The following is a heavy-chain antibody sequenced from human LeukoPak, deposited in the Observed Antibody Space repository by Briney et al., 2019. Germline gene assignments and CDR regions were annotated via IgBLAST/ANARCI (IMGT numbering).Heavy chain of an antibody. CDR1: GYSFTSYW. V-gene: IGHV5-51*01. Sequence: GESLKISCKGSGYSFTSYWIGWVRQMPGKGLEWMGIIYPGDSDTRYSPSFQGQVTISADKSISTAYLQWSSLKASDTAMYYCARSARGYSYGGAFDIWGQGTMVTVSS. CDR3: ARSARGYSYGGAFDI. CDR2: IYPGDSDT. D-gene: IGHD5-18*01. J-gene: IGHJ3*02.